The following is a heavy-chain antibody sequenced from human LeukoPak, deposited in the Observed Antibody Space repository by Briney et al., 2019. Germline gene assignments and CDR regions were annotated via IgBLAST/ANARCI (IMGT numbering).Heavy chain of an antibody. CDR3: AKDSGDFANYYSDH. CDR2: ISYDGRDK. CDR1: GFTFSTYA. Sequence: GGSLRLSCAASGFTFSTYAMHWVRQAPGKGLEWVAVISYDGRDKKYADSVKGRFSISRDNPKNTLYLQMDSLRSEDTAMYYCAKDSGDFANYYSDHWGQGTLVTVSS. J-gene: IGHJ4*02. D-gene: IGHD1-26*01. V-gene: IGHV3-30*04.